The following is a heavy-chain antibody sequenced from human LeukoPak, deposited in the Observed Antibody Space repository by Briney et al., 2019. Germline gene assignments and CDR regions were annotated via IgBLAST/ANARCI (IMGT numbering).Heavy chain of an antibody. J-gene: IGHJ6*03. V-gene: IGHV3-21*01. CDR2: ISSSSSYI. CDR3: ARVGGHYYYYYMDV. CDR1: GFTFSSYS. Sequence: PGGSLRLSCAASGFTFSSYSMNWVRQAPGKGLEWVSSISSSSSYIYYADSVKGRFTISRDNAKNSLYLQMNSLRAEDTAVYYCARVGGHYYYYYMDVWGKGTTVTVSS. D-gene: IGHD3-16*01.